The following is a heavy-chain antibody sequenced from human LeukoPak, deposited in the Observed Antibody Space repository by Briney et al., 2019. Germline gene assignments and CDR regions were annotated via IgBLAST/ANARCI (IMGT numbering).Heavy chain of an antibody. CDR1: GFTFSSYS. CDR3: ARDNRDAFDI. V-gene: IGHV3-48*04. D-gene: IGHD1-14*01. J-gene: IGHJ3*02. Sequence: GGSLRLSCAASGFTFSSYSMNWVRQAPGKGLEWVSYISSSSSTIYYADSVTGRFTISRDNAKNSLYLQMNSLRAEDTAVYYCARDNRDAFDIWGQGTMVTVSS. CDR2: ISSSSSTI.